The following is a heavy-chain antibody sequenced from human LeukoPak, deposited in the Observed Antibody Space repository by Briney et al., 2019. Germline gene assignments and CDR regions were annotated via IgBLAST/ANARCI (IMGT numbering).Heavy chain of an antibody. CDR1: GFTFSDHY. Sequence: PGGSLRLSCAASGFTFSDHYMDWVRQAPGKGPEWVGRTRNKANSYTTEYAASVKGRFTISRDDSKNSLYLQMNSLKTEDTAVYYCARGPDYFDYWGQGTLVTVSS. CDR3: ARGPDYFDY. V-gene: IGHV3-72*01. CDR2: TRNKANSYTT. J-gene: IGHJ4*02.